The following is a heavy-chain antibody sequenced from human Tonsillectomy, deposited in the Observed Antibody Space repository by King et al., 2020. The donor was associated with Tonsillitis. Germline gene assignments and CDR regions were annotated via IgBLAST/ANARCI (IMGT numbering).Heavy chain of an antibody. V-gene: IGHV3-33*01. D-gene: IGHD5-18*01. J-gene: IGHJ4*02. CDR1: GFTFSSYG. Sequence: VQLVESGGGVVQPGRSLRLSCAASGFTFSSYGMHWVRQAPGKGLEWVAVIWYDGSNKYYADSVKGRSTISRDNSKNTLYLQMNSLRAEDTAVYYCARDGDTAMGPFDYWGQGTLVTVSS. CDR3: ARDGDTAMGPFDY. CDR2: IWYDGSNK.